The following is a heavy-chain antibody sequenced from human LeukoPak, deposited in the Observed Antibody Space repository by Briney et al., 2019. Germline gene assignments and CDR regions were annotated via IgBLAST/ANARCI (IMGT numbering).Heavy chain of an antibody. D-gene: IGHD3-22*01. Sequence: ASVKVSCKASGYTFTSYGISWVRQAPGQGLEWMGWISAYNGNTNYAQKLQGRVTMTTDTSTNTAHMELRSLRSDDTAVYYCAKDYYDSSGYWPQDYYYGMDVWGQGTTVTVSS. CDR2: ISAYNGNT. V-gene: IGHV1-18*01. J-gene: IGHJ6*02. CDR3: AKDYYDSSGYWPQDYYYGMDV. CDR1: GYTFTSYG.